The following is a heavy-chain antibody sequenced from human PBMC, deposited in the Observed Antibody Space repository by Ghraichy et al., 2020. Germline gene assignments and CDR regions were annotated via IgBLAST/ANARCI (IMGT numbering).Heavy chain of an antibody. Sequence: SETLSLTCTVSGGSISSYYWSWIRQPPGKGLEWIGYIYYSGSTNYNPSLKSRVTISVDTSKNQFSLKLSSVTAADTAVYYCARVGNADWTYYYGMDVWGQGTTVTVSS. J-gene: IGHJ6*02. CDR1: GGSISSYY. D-gene: IGHD3-9*01. V-gene: IGHV4-59*01. CDR2: IYYSGST. CDR3: ARVGNADWTYYYGMDV.